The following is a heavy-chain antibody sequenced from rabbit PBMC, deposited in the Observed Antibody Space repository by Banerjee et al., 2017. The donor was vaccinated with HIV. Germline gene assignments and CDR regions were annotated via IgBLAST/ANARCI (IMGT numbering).Heavy chain of an antibody. D-gene: IGHD2-1*01. J-gene: IGHJ3*01. Sequence: TYYASWAKGRFTISKTSSTTVTLQMTSLTVADTATYFCARDYGDYDSPGGLWGQGTLVTVS. V-gene: IGHV1S40*01. CDR3: ARDYGDYDSPGGL. CDR2: T.